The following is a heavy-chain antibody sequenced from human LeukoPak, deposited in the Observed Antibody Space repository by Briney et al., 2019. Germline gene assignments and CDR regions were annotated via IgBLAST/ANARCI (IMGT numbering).Heavy chain of an antibody. D-gene: IGHD5-18*01. CDR1: GYTFSGYY. Sequence: GASVKVSCKAFGYTFSGYYMHWVRQAPGQGLEWMGIINPSGGSTSYAQKFQGRVTMTRDMSTSTVYMELSSLRSEDTAVYYCARADRGYSYGFPYYFDYWGQGTLVTVSS. CDR2: INPSGGST. CDR3: ARADRGYSYGFPYYFDY. V-gene: IGHV1-46*01. J-gene: IGHJ4*02.